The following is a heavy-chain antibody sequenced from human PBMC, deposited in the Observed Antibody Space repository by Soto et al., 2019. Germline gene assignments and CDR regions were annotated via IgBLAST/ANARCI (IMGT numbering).Heavy chain of an antibody. Sequence: GGSLRLSWSASRFTFRSSTMNCVRQAPGKGLEWVSTISSNSAYIYYKDALRGRSKISRDNAKNSLHLQMTTLRAEDMAVYYCTCDASRDSSARGWFEPWCPGTLVTISS. CDR3: TCDASRDSSARGWFEP. J-gene: IGHJ5*02. CDR1: RFTFRSST. D-gene: IGHD6-13*01. V-gene: IGHV3-21*01. CDR2: ISSNSAYI.